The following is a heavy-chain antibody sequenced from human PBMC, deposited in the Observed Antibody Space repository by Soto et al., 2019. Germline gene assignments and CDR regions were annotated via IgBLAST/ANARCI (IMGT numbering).Heavy chain of an antibody. D-gene: IGHD6-19*01. CDR2: IIPIFGTA. CDR1: GGTFSSYA. CDR3: ARVEAVAGNNWFDP. J-gene: IGHJ5*02. V-gene: IGHV1-69*13. Sequence: GASVKVSCKASGGTFSSYAISWVRQAPGQGLEWMGGIIPIFGTANYAQKFQGRVTITADESTSTAYMELSSLRSEDTAVYYCARVEAVAGNNWFDPWGQGILVTVSS.